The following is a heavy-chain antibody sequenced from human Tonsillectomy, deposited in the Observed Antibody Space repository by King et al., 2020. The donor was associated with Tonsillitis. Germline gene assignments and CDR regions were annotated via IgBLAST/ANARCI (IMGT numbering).Heavy chain of an antibody. CDR2: ISYDGSNK. D-gene: IGHD1-26*01. CDR3: AKTPEWELLNGGPPH. Sequence: VQLVESGGGVVQPGRSLRLSCAASGFTFSSYGMHWVRQAPGKGLEWVAVISYDGSNKYYADSVKGRFTISRDNSKNTLYLQMNSLRAEDTAVYYCAKTPEWELLNGGPPHRGQGTMVTVSS. V-gene: IGHV3-30*18. CDR1: GFTFSSYG. J-gene: IGHJ3*01.